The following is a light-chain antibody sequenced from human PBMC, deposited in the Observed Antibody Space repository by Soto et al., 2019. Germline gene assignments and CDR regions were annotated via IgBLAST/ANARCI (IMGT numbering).Light chain of an antibody. CDR1: QSIRDY. J-gene: IGKJ1*01. Sequence: EIVLTQSPGTLSVSPGERATLSCRASQSIRDYLAWYQQTPGQPPRLLIYSASIRATGIPARFSGSGSGTEFTLSISSLQSEHLGVYYCQQYSNWPRTFGEGTKVDIK. V-gene: IGKV3-15*01. CDR3: QQYSNWPRT. CDR2: SAS.